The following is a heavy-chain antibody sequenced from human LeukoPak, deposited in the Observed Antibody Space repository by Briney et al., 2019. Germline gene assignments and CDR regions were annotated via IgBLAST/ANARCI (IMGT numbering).Heavy chain of an antibody. CDR2: ISYDGSNK. J-gene: IGHJ4*02. Sequence: GGSLRLSCAASGFTFSSYAMHWVRQAPGKGLEWVAVISYDGSNKYYADSVKGRFTISRDNSKNTLYLQMNSLRAEDTAVYYCARDQRGYSYGYTVDYWGQGTLVTVSS. D-gene: IGHD5-18*01. CDR1: GFTFSSYA. CDR3: ARDQRGYSYGYTVDY. V-gene: IGHV3-30-3*01.